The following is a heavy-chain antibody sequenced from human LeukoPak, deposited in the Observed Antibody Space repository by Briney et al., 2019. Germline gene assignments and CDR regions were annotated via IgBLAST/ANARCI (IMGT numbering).Heavy chain of an antibody. CDR1: GGSINTYY. CDR3: ARAGGSYFDY. J-gene: IGHJ4*02. Sequence: SETLSLTCTVSGGSINTYYWSWIRQPPGKGLEWIAYISYNGGTNYNPSLKSRVTISLDTSRNYFSLRLTSVTAADTAVYYCARAGGSYFDYWGQGTLVTVSS. V-gene: IGHV4-59*01. D-gene: IGHD3-10*01. CDR2: ISYNGGT.